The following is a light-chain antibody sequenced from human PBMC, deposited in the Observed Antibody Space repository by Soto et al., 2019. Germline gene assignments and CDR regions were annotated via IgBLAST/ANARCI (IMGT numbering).Light chain of an antibody. V-gene: IGKV3-15*01. CDR2: GAS. CDR3: QQRSSWPFT. J-gene: IGKJ3*01. CDR1: QTVSSN. Sequence: EIVMTQSPATLSVSPGERATLSCRASQTVSSNLAWYQQKPGQAPSLLIYGASTRATGVPGRFSGSGSGTDFTLTISSLEPEDFAVYYCQQRSSWPFTFGPGTKVDIK.